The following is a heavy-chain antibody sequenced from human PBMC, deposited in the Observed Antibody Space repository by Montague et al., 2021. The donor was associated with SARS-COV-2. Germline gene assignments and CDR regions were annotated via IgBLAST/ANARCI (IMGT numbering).Heavy chain of an antibody. V-gene: IGHV4-34*01. Sequence: SETLSLTCAVYGVSFSGYYWSWIRQAPGRGLEWIGEINHSGRTXXXPSXXXRVTISVDTSTNQFSLNLNSVTAADTAVYYCTRGPVFSNSWYSLPTLDQRPSWYFDLWSRGTLVIVSS. CDR1: GVSFSGYY. D-gene: IGHD6-13*01. CDR3: TRGPVFSNSWYSLPTLDQRPSWYFDL. J-gene: IGHJ2*01. CDR2: INHSGRT.